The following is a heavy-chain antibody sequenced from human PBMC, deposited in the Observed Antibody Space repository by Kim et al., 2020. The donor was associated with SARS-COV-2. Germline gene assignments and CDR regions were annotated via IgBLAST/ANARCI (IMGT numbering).Heavy chain of an antibody. D-gene: IGHD3-16*01. V-gene: IGHV4-59*08. CDR3: ARRGRYYYGMDV. Sequence: THAPTHQSRVTMSGDTSKNQFSLKLSSVTAADTAVYYCARRGRYYYGMDVWGQGTTVTVSS. J-gene: IGHJ6*02.